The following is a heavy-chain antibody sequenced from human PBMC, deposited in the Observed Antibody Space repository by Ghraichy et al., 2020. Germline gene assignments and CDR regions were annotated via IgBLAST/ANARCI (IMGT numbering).Heavy chain of an antibody. CDR3: ARGPWGREGYYGVSYGMDV. J-gene: IGHJ6*02. Sequence: PETLSLTCAVHGESFNGYYWTWIRQPPGKGLEWIGEVHYSGNTNYDPSLRSRVTISVDTSKKEFSLRLTAVTAADTALYYCARGPWGREGYYGVSYGMDVWGQGTTVTVSS. D-gene: IGHD3-16*01. CDR1: GESFNGYY. CDR2: VHYSGNT. V-gene: IGHV4-34*01.